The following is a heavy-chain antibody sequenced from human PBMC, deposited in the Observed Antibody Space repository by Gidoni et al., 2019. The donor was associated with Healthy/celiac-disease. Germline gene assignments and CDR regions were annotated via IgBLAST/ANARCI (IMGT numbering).Heavy chain of an antibody. J-gene: IGHJ4*02. CDR3: ASPEGSNYYFDY. V-gene: IGHV4-39*01. CDR1: GVSISSSSYY. Sequence: QLQLQESGPGLVKPSETLSLTCTVSGVSISSSSYYWGWIRQPPGKGLEWIGSIHYSGSTYYNPSIKSRVTITIDTSKNQFSLRLSSVTAADTAVYYCASPEGSNYYFDYWGQGTLVTVSS. D-gene: IGHD4-4*01. CDR2: IHYSGST.